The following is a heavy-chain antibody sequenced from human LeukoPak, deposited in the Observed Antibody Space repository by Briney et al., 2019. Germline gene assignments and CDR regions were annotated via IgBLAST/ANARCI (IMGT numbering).Heavy chain of an antibody. CDR1: GGSISSHY. V-gene: IGHV4-59*08. CDR2: IYYSGST. D-gene: IGHD3-10*01. Sequence: SETLSLTCTVSGGSISSHYWSWIRQPPGKGLEWIGYIYYSGSTNYNPSLKSRVTISVDTSKNQFSLKLSSVTAADTAVYYCARVGSGSSFDYWGQGTLVTVSS. J-gene: IGHJ4*02. CDR3: ARVGSGSSFDY.